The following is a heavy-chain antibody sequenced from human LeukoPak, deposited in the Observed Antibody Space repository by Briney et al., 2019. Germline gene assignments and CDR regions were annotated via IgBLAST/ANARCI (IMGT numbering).Heavy chain of an antibody. D-gene: IGHD2-21*01. CDR1: GGTFSSYA. V-gene: IGHV1-69*04. CDR2: IIPILGIA. CDR3: ARDNERLGIGAFDI. J-gene: IGHJ3*02. Sequence: ASGKVSCKASGGTFSSYAISWGRQAPGHGGEWRGRIIPILGIANSAQKFQGRVTNTADKSTSTAYMELSSVRSEDTDVYCCARDNERLGIGAFDIWGQGTLVTVSS.